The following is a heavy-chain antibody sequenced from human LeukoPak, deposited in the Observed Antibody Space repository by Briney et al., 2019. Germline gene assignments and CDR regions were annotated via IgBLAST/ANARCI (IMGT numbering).Heavy chain of an antibody. V-gene: IGHV4-39*01. J-gene: IGHJ4*02. CDR2: IYYSGST. Sequence: SETLSLICTVSGGSISSSSYYWGWIRQPPGKGLEWIGSIYYSGSTYYNPSLKSRVTISVDTFKNQFSLRLSSVTAADTAVYYCARRSIFGVVISFDYWGQGTLVTVSS. CDR1: GGSISSSSYY. D-gene: IGHD3-3*01. CDR3: ARRSIFGVVISFDY.